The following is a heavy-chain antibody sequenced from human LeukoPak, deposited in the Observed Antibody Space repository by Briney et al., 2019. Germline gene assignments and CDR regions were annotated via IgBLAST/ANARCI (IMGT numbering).Heavy chain of an antibody. CDR3: ARARYVNSFYAFDI. J-gene: IGHJ3*02. CDR1: GGSISSYY. CDR2: LSKSGNT. D-gene: IGHD3-9*01. Sequence: PSETLSLTCTVSGGSISSYYWSWVRLPPGKGLEWIGYLSKSGNTNYSPSLKSRVTIFGDTSKNQFFLKLSSVTAADMAVYYCARARYVNSFYAFDIWGQGTLVTVSS. V-gene: IGHV4-59*01.